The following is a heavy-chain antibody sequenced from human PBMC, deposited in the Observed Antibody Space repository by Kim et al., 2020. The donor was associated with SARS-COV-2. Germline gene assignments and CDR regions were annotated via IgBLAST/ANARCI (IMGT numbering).Heavy chain of an antibody. CDR3: ERGSGFDY. Sequence: GGSLRLSCAASGFTFSSYWLSWVRQAPGKGLEWVANIKQDGSEKYYVDSVKGRFTISRDNVKSSLYLQMNSLRADDTAVYYCERGSGFDYWGQGTLVTVSS. V-gene: IGHV3-7*01. J-gene: IGHJ4*02. CDR1: GFTFSSYW. D-gene: IGHD3-3*01. CDR2: IKQDGSEK.